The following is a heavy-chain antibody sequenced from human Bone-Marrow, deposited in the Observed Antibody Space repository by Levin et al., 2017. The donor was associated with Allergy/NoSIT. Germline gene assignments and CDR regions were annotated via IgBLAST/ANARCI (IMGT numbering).Heavy chain of an antibody. V-gene: IGHV3-7*01. Sequence: GESLKISCAASGFTFSSYWMSWVRQAPGKGLEWVANIKQDGSEKYYVDSVKGRFTISRDNAKNSLYLQMNSLRAEDTAVYYCARDGTMITFGGGVSYWGQGTLVTVSS. CDR1: GFTFSSYW. D-gene: IGHD3-16*01. CDR3: ARDGTMITFGGGVSY. CDR2: IKQDGSEK. J-gene: IGHJ4*02.